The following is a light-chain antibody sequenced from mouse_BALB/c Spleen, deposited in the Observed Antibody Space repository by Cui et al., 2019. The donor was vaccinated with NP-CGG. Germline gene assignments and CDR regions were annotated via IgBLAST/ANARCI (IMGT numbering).Light chain of an antibody. CDR3: ALWYSNHWV. CDR1: TGAVTTSNY. CDR2: GTN. J-gene: IGLJ1*01. Sequence: QAVVTQDSAITTSPGETVTLTCRSSTGAVTTSNYANWVQEKPDHLVTGLIGGTNNRAPGVPARFSGSLIGDKAALTITGAQTEDEAIYFCALWYSNHWVFGGGTKLTVL. V-gene: IGLV1*01.